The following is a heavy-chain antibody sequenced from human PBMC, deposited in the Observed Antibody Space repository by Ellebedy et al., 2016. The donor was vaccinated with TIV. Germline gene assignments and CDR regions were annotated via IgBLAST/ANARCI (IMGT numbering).Heavy chain of an antibody. Sequence: PGGSLRLSCAASGFPFSSFEFNWVRQSPGKGLEWVSYISSSGTTKHYADSVKGRFTISRDNDKNSLYLQMKSLRAEDTAVYYCAAAHYYFYGKDVWGQGTRFTVSS. V-gene: IGHV3-48*03. CDR3: AAAHYYFYGKDV. CDR1: GFPFSSFE. CDR2: ISSSGTTK. D-gene: IGHD2-15*01. J-gene: IGHJ6*02.